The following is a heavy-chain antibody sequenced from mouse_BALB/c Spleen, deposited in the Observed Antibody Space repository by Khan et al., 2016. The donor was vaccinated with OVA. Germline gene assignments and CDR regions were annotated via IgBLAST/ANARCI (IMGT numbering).Heavy chain of an antibody. D-gene: IGHD2-10*02. Sequence: QVQLQQSGAELAKPGASVKMSCTASGYTFTTYWIHWIKQRPGQGLEWIGYINPSTGYPEYNKNFKDKATLTADESSSTAYMQLNSLTSAASEVYYCARRGLYGLFAYWGQGTLVTVSA. J-gene: IGHJ3*01. CDR2: INPSTGYP. CDR1: GYTFTTYW. V-gene: IGHV1-7*01. CDR3: ARRGLYGLFAY.